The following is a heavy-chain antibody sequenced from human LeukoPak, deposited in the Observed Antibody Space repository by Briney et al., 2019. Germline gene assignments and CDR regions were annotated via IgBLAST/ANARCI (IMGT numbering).Heavy chain of an antibody. CDR3: AKGNTGHSSSPCDY. Sequence: ASLKVSCRASGNSFSDDYIDWARQVPGQGLEWMGRSYTPSGGTNTGLRFRARLTMTVDKSTNTVYMELARLTSHDTATYYCAKGNTGHSSSPCDYWGQGTLVTVSS. D-gene: IGHD4-23*01. CDR1: GNSFSDDY. CDR2: SYTPSGGT. V-gene: IGHV1-2*06. J-gene: IGHJ4*02.